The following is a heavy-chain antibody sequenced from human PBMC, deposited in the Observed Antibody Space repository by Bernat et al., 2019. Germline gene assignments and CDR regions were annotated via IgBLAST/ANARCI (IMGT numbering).Heavy chain of an antibody. Sequence: QVQLVESGGGLVKPGGSLRLSCAASGFTLSDYYMSWIRQAPGKGLEWVSHISSSSTYSNYADSVKGRFTISRDNAKSSLYLQMNSLRAEDTAVYYCARARGQYYYYMDVWGKGTTVTVSS. CDR3: ARARGQYYYYMDV. CDR2: ISSSSTYS. CDR1: GFTLSDYY. V-gene: IGHV3-11*06. J-gene: IGHJ6*03.